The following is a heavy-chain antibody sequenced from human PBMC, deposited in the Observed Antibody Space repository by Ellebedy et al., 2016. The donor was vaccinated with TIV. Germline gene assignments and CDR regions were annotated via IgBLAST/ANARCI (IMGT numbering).Heavy chain of an antibody. J-gene: IGHJ6*02. CDR3: ARDLVVAALYYYGMDV. Sequence: GESLKISCAASGFTFSSYGMHWVRQAPGKGLEWVAVIWYDGSNKYYADSVKGRFTISRDNSKNTLYLQMNSLRAEETAVYYCARDLVVAALYYYGMDVWGQGTTVTVSS. D-gene: IGHD2-15*01. CDR1: GFTFSSYG. CDR2: IWYDGSNK. V-gene: IGHV3-33*08.